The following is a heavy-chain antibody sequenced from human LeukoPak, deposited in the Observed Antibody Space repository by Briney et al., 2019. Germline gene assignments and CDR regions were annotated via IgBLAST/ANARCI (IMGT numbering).Heavy chain of an antibody. CDR3: ARDLFFEQRLAGDAFDI. Sequence: PGGSLRLSCAASGFTFSSYAMHWVRQAPGKGLEWVAVISYDGSNKYYADSVKGRFTISRDNAKNSLYLQMNSLRAEDTAVYYCARDLFFEQRLAGDAFDIWGQGTMVTVSS. CDR1: GFTFSSYA. CDR2: ISYDGSNK. J-gene: IGHJ3*02. D-gene: IGHD6-25*01. V-gene: IGHV3-30-3*01.